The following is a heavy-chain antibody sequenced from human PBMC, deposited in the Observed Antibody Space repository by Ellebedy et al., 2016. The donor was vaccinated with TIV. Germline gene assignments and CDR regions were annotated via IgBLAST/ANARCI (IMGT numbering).Heavy chain of an antibody. CDR1: GYTFTSYY. CDR3: ARELGLLWFGEFTRKDLYYYYGMDV. D-gene: IGHD3-10*01. V-gene: IGHV1-2*02. J-gene: IGHJ6*02. Sequence: ASVKVSCXASGYTFTSYYMHWVRQAPGQGLEWMGWINPNSGGTNYAQKFQGRVTMTRDTSISTAYMELSRLRSDDTAVYYCARELGLLWFGEFTRKDLYYYYGMDVWGQGTTVTVSS. CDR2: INPNSGGT.